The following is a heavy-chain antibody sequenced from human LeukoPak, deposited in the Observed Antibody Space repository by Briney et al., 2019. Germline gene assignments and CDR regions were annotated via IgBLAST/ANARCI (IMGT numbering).Heavy chain of an antibody. CDR2: INSDGSST. D-gene: IGHD4-17*01. CDR1: GFTFSSYW. Sequence: QSGGSLRLSCAASGFTFSSYWMHWVRQAPGKGLVWVSRINSDGSSTSYADSVKGRFTISRDNSKNTLYLQMNSLRAEDTAVYYCARVREDGDYVFYFDYWGQGTLVTVSS. CDR3: ARVREDGDYVFYFDY. J-gene: IGHJ4*02. V-gene: IGHV3-74*01.